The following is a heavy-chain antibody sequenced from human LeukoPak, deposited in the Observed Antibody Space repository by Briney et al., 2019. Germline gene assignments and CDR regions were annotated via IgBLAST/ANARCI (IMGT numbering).Heavy chain of an antibody. J-gene: IGHJ3*02. CDR1: GGSFSSYA. CDR3: ASWQMTTVTTLAFDI. CDR2: IIPIFGTA. V-gene: IGHV1-69*06. Sequence: SVKVSCKASGGSFSSYAISWVRQAPGQGLEWMGGIIPIFGTANYAHKFQGRVTITADKSTSTAYMELSSLRSEDTAVYYCASWQMTTVTTLAFDIWGQGTMVTVSS. D-gene: IGHD4-17*01.